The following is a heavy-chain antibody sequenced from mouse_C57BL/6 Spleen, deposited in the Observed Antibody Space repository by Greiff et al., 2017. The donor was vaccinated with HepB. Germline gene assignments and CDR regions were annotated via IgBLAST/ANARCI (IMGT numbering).Heavy chain of an antibody. J-gene: IGHJ2*01. CDR2: IYPGGGYT. CDR1: GYTFTNYW. D-gene: IGHD2-5*01. V-gene: IGHV1-63*01. Sequence: VQRVESGAELVRPGTSVKMSCKASGYTFTNYWIGWAKQRPGHGLEWIGDIYPGGGYTNYNEKFKGKATLTADKSSSTAYMQFSSLTSEDSAIYYCARSHSNYYFDYWGQGTTLTVSS. CDR3: ARSHSNYYFDY.